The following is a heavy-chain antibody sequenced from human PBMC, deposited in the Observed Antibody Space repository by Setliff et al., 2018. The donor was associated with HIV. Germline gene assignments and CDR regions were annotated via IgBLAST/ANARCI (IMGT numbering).Heavy chain of an antibody. D-gene: IGHD6-19*01. V-gene: IGHV4-34*01. J-gene: IGHJ4*02. Sequence: NPSETLSLTCAVYGGSFTDFYWTFIRQSPGKGLEWIGEITHSGSTTYDPSLKSRITVSEDTSKNQFSLKLTSVTAADMGVYYCARGRKKTLAVSGTRYFDFWGQGTLVTVSS. CDR3: ARGRKKTLAVSGTRYFDF. CDR2: ITHSGST. CDR1: GGSFTDFY.